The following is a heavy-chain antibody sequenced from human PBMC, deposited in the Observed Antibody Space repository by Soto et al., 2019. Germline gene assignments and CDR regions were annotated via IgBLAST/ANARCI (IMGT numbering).Heavy chain of an antibody. CDR3: ARDQIVGVPDYFDD. CDR2: ISSDGSNK. V-gene: IGHV3-30-3*01. J-gene: IGHJ4*02. CDR1: GFTFSSST. Sequence: QVQLVESGGGVVQPGRSLRLSCAASGFTFSSSTMHWVRQAPGKGLEWVAVISSDGSNKYYPDSVKGRFTISRDNSKNMLYLQMNSLRAEDTAVYYCARDQIVGVPDYFDDWGQGTLVTVSS. D-gene: IGHD1-26*01.